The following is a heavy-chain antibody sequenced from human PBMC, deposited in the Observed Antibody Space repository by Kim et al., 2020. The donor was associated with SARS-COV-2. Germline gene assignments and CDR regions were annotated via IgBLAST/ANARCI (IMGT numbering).Heavy chain of an antibody. D-gene: IGHD2-21*01. Sequence: SGPTLVKPTETLTLTCNISGFSLSNARVAVAWIRQPPGKALDWLAHIFLSGERSYSSSLKSRLTISTDTSKSQVVLTMTNVDPADTATYYCARMSILRFDLWGQGILVTVSS. CDR1: GFSLSNARVA. CDR3: ARMSILRFDL. V-gene: IGHV2-26*03. CDR2: IFLSGER. J-gene: IGHJ1*01.